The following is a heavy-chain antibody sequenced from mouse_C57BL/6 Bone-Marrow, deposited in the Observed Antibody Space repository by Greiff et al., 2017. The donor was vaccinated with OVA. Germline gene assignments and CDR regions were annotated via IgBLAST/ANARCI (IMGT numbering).Heavy chain of an antibody. CDR2: IYPRSGNT. J-gene: IGHJ2*01. D-gene: IGHD2-3*01. Sequence: VQLQQSGAELARPGASVKLSCKASGYTFTSYGISWVKQRTGQGLEWIGEIYPRSGNTYYNEKFKGKATLTADKSSSTAYMGLRSLTSEDSAVYFCARARWLLRNYWGQGTTLTVSS. V-gene: IGHV1-81*01. CDR1: GYTFTSYG. CDR3: ARARWLLRNY.